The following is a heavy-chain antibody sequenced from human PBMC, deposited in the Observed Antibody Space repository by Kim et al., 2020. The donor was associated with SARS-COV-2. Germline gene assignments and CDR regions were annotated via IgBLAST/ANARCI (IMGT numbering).Heavy chain of an antibody. Sequence: GRSLRLSCAASGFTFDDYAMHWVRQAPGKGLEWVSGISWNSGSIGYADSVKGRFTISRDNAKNSLYLQMNSLRAEDTALYYCAKGVDYDSSGLDYWGQGT. V-gene: IGHV3-9*01. CDR1: GFTFDDYA. CDR3: AKGVDYDSSGLDY. J-gene: IGHJ4*02. CDR2: ISWNSGSI. D-gene: IGHD3-22*01.